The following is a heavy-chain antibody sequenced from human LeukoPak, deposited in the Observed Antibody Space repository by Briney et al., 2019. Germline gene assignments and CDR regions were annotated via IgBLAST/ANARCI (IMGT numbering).Heavy chain of an antibody. J-gene: IGHJ5*02. V-gene: IGHV2-5*02. CDR2: IYWDDDK. D-gene: IGHD6-13*01. CDR3: AHQVTLWVAAHRMDWFDP. Sequence: SGPTLVNPTQTLTLTCTFSGFSLSTSGVGVGWIRQPPGKALEWLALIYWDDDKRYSPSLKSRLTITKDTSKNQVVLTMTNMDPVDTATYYCAHQVTLWVAAHRMDWFDPWGQGTLVTVSP. CDR1: GFSLSTSGVG.